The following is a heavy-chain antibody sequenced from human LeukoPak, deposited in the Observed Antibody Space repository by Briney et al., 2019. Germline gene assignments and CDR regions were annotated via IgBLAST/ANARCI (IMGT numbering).Heavy chain of an antibody. CDR3: AKKTSYHFDY. CDR1: GLTFSSYW. CDR2: IKQDGSEK. Sequence: GSLRLSCAASGLTFSSYWMSRVRQAPGKGLEWVANIKQDGSEKYYVDSVKGRFTISRDNAKNSLYLQMSSLRAEDTAIYYCAKKTSYHFDYWGQGTLVTVSS. J-gene: IGHJ4*02. D-gene: IGHD2-2*01. V-gene: IGHV3-7*03.